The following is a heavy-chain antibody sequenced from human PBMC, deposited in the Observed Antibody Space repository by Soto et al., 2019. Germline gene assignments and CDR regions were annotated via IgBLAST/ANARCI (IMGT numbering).Heavy chain of an antibody. CDR3: ASPDGYSSGWYDY. Sequence: QVQLQESGPGLVKPSGTLSLTCAVSSGSISSSNWWSWVRQPPGKGLEWIGEIYHSGSTNYNPSLKRRVTISVDKSKNQFSLKLSSVTAADTAVYYCASPDGYSSGWYDYWGQGTLVTVSS. CDR1: SGSISSSNW. CDR2: IYHSGST. D-gene: IGHD6-19*01. J-gene: IGHJ4*02. V-gene: IGHV4-4*02.